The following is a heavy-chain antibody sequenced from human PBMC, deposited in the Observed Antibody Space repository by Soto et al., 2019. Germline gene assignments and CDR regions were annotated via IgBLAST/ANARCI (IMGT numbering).Heavy chain of an antibody. J-gene: IGHJ6*02. D-gene: IGHD2-2*02. CDR2: ISSRSDI. V-gene: IGHV3-21*01. CDR1: GFTFNTYS. CDR3: AREYTAWPLAYGLDV. Sequence: GGSLRLSCVGSGFTFNTYSINWVRQAPGKGLEWVSSISSRSDIYYADSVKGRFTISRDNAKNSVSLQMNSLRAEDTAVYYCAREYTAWPLAYGLDVWGQGTTVTVSS.